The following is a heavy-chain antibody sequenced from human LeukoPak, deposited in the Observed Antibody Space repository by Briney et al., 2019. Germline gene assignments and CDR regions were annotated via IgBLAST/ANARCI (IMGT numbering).Heavy chain of an antibody. J-gene: IGHJ4*02. V-gene: IGHV4-34*01. CDR3: ARVTVSYSSSHPLDD. CDR1: GGSFSGYY. D-gene: IGHD6-13*01. CDR2: INHSGST. Sequence: PSETLSLTCAVYGGSFSGYYWSWIRQPPGKGLEWIGAINHSGSTNYNPSPKSRVTISVDTSKNQFSLKLSSVTAADTAVYYCARVTVSYSSSHPLDDWGQGTLVTVSS.